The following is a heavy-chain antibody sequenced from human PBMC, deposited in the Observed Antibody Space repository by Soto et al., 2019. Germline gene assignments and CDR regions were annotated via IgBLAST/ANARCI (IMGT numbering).Heavy chain of an antibody. CDR3: ARSSRDYYGSEN. Sequence: QVKLVQSGAEVKNPGASVKVSCKASGYTFTSYAMHWVRQAPGQRLEWMGWINAGNGNTKYSQKFQGRVTITRDTSASTAYMELSSLRSEDTAVYYCARSSRDYYGSENWGQGTLVTVSS. J-gene: IGHJ4*02. CDR2: INAGNGNT. D-gene: IGHD3-10*01. CDR1: GYTFTSYA. V-gene: IGHV1-3*01.